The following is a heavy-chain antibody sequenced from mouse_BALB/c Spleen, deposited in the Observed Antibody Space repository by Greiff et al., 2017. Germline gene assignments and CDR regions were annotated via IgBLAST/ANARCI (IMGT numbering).Heavy chain of an antibody. CDR3: AKGGIHYGYFDV. CDR2: ISSGSSTI. D-gene: IGHD1-2*01. J-gene: IGHJ1*01. V-gene: IGHV5-17*02. CDR1: GFTFSSFG. Sequence: EVMLVESGGGLVQPGGSRKLSCAASGFTFSSFGMHWVRQAPEKGLEWVAYISSGSSTIYYADTVKGRFTISRDNPKNTLFLQMTSLRSEDTAMYYCAKGGIHYGYFDVWGAGTTVTVSS.